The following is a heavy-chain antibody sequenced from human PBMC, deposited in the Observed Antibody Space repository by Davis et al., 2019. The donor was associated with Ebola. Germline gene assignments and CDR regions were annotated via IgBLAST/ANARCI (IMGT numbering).Heavy chain of an antibody. CDR2: INHTGST. CDR1: GGSRSNYY. J-gene: IGHJ6*02. Sequence: SETLSLTCVVHGGSRSNYYWSWIRQTPGKGLEWIGEINHTGSTNYNPSLKSRVTISEDTSKKQISLSLSSMTAADTAVYYCARGEVALMWFGELLNGLDVWGQGTTVTVSS. D-gene: IGHD3-10*01. CDR3: ARGEVALMWFGELLNGLDV. V-gene: IGHV4-34*01.